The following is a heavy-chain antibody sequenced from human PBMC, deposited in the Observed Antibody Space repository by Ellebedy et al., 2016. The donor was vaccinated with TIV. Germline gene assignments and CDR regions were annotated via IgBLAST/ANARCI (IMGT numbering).Heavy chain of an antibody. D-gene: IGHD5-24*01. CDR1: GGSVSSGSYY. CDR3: AREFVEVETIDDFYYGMDV. V-gene: IGHV4-61*01. CDR2: VYYSGGT. J-gene: IGHJ6*02. Sequence: SETLSLTCTVSGGSVSSGSYYWSWIRQPPGKGLEWIGYVYYSGGTNYDPSLKSRVTISVDTSKNQFSLKLRSVTAADTAVYYCAREFVEVETIDDFYYGMDVWGQGATVTVSS.